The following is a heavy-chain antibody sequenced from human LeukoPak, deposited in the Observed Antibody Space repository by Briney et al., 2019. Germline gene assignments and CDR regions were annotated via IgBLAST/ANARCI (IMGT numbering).Heavy chain of an antibody. D-gene: IGHD5-18*01. CDR1: GGSISSSSYY. CDR2: IYYSGST. Sequence: SETLSLTCTVSGGSISSSSYYWGWIRQPPGKGLEWIGSIYYSGSTNYNPSLKSRVTISVDTSKNQFSLKLSSVTAADTAVYYCARVLRIQLGIDYWGQGTLVTVSS. J-gene: IGHJ4*02. CDR3: ARVLRIQLGIDY. V-gene: IGHV4-39*07.